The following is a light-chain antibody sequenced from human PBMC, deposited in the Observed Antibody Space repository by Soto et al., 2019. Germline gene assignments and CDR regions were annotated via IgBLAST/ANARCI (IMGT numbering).Light chain of an antibody. Sequence: QSVLTQPRSVSGSPGQSVTISCTGTSSDPGGYNYVSWYQQHPGKAPKLMIYDVSKRPSGVPDRLSGSKSGNTASLTISGLQAEDEADYHCCSYAGSYTLVFGGGTKLTVL. CDR2: DVS. CDR3: CSYAGSYTLV. V-gene: IGLV2-11*01. CDR1: SSDPGGYNY. J-gene: IGLJ2*01.